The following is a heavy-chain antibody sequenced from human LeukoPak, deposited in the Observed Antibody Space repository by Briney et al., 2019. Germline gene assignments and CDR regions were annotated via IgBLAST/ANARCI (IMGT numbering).Heavy chain of an antibody. D-gene: IGHD2-21*02. CDR2: IYHSGST. CDR1: GYSISSGYY. Sequence: QPSETLSLTCTVSGYSISSGYYWGWIGQPPGKGLEGIGSIYHSGSTYYNPSLKSRVTISIDTSKNQFSLKLSSVTAADTAVYYCARRIVVVTADPNYFYFYMDVWGKGTTVTVSS. CDR3: ARRIVVVTADPNYFYFYMDV. J-gene: IGHJ6*03. V-gene: IGHV4-38-2*02.